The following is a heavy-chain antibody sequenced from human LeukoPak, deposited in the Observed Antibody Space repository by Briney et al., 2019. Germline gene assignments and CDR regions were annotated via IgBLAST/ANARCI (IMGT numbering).Heavy chain of an antibody. CDR1: GFTFSDYY. CDR3: AGDRQLWLQCYYYGMDV. CDR2: ISSSGSTI. D-gene: IGHD5-18*01. Sequence: GGSLRLSCAASGFTFSDYYMSWIRQAPGKGLEWVSYISSSGSTIYYADSVKGRFTISRDNAKNSLYLQMNSLRAEGTAVYYCAGDRQLWLQCYYYGMDVWGQGTTVTVSS. J-gene: IGHJ6*02. V-gene: IGHV3-11*01.